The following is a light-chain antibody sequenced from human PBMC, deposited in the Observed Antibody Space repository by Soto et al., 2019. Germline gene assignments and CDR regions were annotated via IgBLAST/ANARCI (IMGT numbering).Light chain of an antibody. Sequence: IGRTQTTATLSLSPGEKATLSCRACQSVSNNLAWFQQKPGQVPRLLIYGASNRATGVSARFSGSGSGTEFTLTISSLQSEDFAVYYCQQYHYLWTFGQGTKVDI. V-gene: IGKV3-15*01. CDR3: QQYHYLWT. CDR1: QSVSNN. CDR2: GAS. J-gene: IGKJ1*01.